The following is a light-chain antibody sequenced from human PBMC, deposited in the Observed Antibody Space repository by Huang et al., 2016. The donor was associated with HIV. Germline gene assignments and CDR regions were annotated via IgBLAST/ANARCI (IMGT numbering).Light chain of an antibody. CDR3: QQYGPSPA. J-gene: IGKJ1*01. V-gene: IGKV3-20*01. CDR1: ERLRSSH. Sequence: EIVLTQSPGTLSVSLGGRATLSCRASERLRSSHLAWYQQKAGQAPRPLIYGASSRATGIPDRFSGSGSGTDFTLTISRLEPEDFAVYYCQQYGPSPAFGQGTKVEIK. CDR2: GAS.